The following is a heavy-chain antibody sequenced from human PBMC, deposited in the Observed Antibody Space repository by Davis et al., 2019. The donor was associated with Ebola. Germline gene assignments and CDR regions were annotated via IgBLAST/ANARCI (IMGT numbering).Heavy chain of an antibody. V-gene: IGHV4-39*01. CDR3: ARRNYDFWSGSSYYFDY. J-gene: IGHJ4*02. Sequence: PSETLSLTCTVSGGSISSSSYYWGWIRQPPGKGLEWIGSIYYSGSTYYNPSLKSRVTISVDTSKNQFSLKLSSVTAADTAVYYCARRNYDFWSGSSYYFDYWGQGTLVTVSS. CDR1: GGSISSSSYY. CDR2: IYYSGST. D-gene: IGHD3-3*01.